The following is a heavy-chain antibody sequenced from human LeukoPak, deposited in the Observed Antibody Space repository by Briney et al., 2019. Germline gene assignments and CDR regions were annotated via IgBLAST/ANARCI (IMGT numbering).Heavy chain of an antibody. V-gene: IGHV3-23*01. CDR3: ATRGIAAA. Sequence: GGSLRLSCATSGFAFSSYSMSWVRQAPGKGLEWVSVIGGGGDTSTYYADSVKGRFTISRDNSKNTLYLHMNSLRAEDTAVYYCATRGIAAAWGQGTLVTVSS. CDR2: IGGGGDTST. J-gene: IGHJ5*02. CDR1: GFAFSSYS. D-gene: IGHD6-13*01.